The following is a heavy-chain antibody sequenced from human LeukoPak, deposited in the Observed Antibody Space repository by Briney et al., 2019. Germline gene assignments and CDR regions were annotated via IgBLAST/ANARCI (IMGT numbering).Heavy chain of an antibody. J-gene: IGHJ4*01. V-gene: IGHV3-7*01. Sequence: GGTLRLSCAVSGFTFTDDCMNWVRHAPPEGPGRVASIRQDGSEKTYVNSVKGRFTISRDNTNNALSLQLNGLRAADTAVYYCARDGESAGLYFDLWGQGTLVTVSS. D-gene: IGHD6-13*01. CDR2: IRQDGSEK. CDR3: ARDGESAGLYFDL. CDR1: GFTFTDDC.